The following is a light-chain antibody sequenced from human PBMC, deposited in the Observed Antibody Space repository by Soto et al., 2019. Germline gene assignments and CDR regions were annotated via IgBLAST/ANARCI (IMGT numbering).Light chain of an antibody. CDR1: ENVYGNF. V-gene: IGKV3-20*01. J-gene: IGKJ4*01. CDR3: QKYARSRLT. Sequence: IVLTQSPGTLSLSPGESATLSCRASENVYGNFLAWYQQKPGQAPRLLIYGASSRATDIPDRFSGSGSGTDFTLTISRLEPEDFALYYCQKYARSRLTFGGGTKVEIK. CDR2: GAS.